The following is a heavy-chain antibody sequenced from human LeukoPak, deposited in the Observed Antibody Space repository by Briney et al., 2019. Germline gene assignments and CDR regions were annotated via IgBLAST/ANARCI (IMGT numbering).Heavy chain of an antibody. J-gene: IGHJ5*02. CDR2: ISAYNGNT. V-gene: IGHV1-18*01. CDR3: ARDEYSSSWDEGPAGFDP. D-gene: IGHD6-6*01. CDR1: GYTFTSYG. Sequence: ASVKVSCKASGYTFTSYGISWVRQAPGQGLEWMGWISAYNGNTNYAQKLQGRVTMTTDTSTSTAYMELRSLRSDDTAVYYCARDEYSSSWDEGPAGFDPWGQGTLVTVSS.